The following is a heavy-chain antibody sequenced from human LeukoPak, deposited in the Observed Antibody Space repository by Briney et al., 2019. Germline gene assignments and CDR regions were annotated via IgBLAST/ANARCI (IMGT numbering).Heavy chain of an antibody. CDR3: ARDDLLKQRLRLFDY. J-gene: IGHJ4*02. D-gene: IGHD6-25*01. Sequence: PGGSLRLSCAASGFTFSSYAMSWVRRAPGKGLEWVSAISGSGGSTYYADSVKGRFTISRDNSKNTLYLQMNSLRAEDTAVYYCARDDLLKQRLRLFDYWGQGTLVTVSS. CDR2: ISGSGGST. V-gene: IGHV3-23*01. CDR1: GFTFSSYA.